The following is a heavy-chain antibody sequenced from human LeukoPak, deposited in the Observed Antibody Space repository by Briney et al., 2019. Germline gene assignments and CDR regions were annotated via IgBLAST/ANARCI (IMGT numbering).Heavy chain of an antibody. J-gene: IGHJ6*03. CDR3: ARDYLPTITMVRGVMCYYMDV. D-gene: IGHD3-10*01. CDR1: GFTFSSYS. V-gene: IGHV3-21*01. CDR2: ISSSSYI. Sequence: PGGSLRLSCAASGFTFSSYSMNWVRQAPGKGLEWVSSISSSSYIYYADSVKGRFTISRDNAKNSLYLQMNSLRAEDTAVYYCARDYLPTITMVRGVMCYYMDVWGKGTTVTVSS.